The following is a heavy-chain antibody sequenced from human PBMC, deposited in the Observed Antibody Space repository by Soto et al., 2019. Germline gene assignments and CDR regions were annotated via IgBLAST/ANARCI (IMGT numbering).Heavy chain of an antibody. Sequence: PSETLSLTCTVSGDSISSAGYYWSWIRHHPGKCLEWIGYIYYNGSTYYNPSLKSRVSMSGDTSKNQFSLKLSSVTAADTAVYYCARAPYYFDSSGPMKWFDPWGQGTLVT. J-gene: IGHJ5*02. CDR1: GDSISSAGYY. CDR3: ARAPYYFDSSGPMKWFDP. CDR2: IYYNGST. D-gene: IGHD3-22*01. V-gene: IGHV4-31*03.